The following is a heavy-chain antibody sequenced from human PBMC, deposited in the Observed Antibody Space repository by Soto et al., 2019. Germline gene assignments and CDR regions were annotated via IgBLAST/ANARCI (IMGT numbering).Heavy chain of an antibody. V-gene: IGHV3-23*01. D-gene: IGHD6-13*01. CDR1: GFTFSSYA. CDR3: ANSRRLGIAAAPV. J-gene: IGHJ6*02. CDR2: ISGSGGST. Sequence: XESLRLSCAASGFTFSSYAMSWVRQAPGKGLEWVSAISGSGGSTYYADSVKGRFTISRDNSKNTLYLQMNSLRAEDTAVYYCANSRRLGIAAAPVWGQGTTVTVSS.